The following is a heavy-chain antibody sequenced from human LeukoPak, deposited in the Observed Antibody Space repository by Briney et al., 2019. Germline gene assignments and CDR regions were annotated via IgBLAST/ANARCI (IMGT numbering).Heavy chain of an antibody. CDR2: LCYSGST. V-gene: IGHV4-59*01. Sequence: PAETLSPPCSVSSGSISSYYWSWIRRPPGKGLEGRGYLCYSGSTNYNPSLKSGVTISVDTSKNQFSQKRSPVAAADTAVYYCAGNYYDSSGDIWVDYWGQGTLVTVSS. CDR3: AGNYYDSSGDIWVDY. CDR1: SGSISSYY. J-gene: IGHJ4*02. D-gene: IGHD3-22*01.